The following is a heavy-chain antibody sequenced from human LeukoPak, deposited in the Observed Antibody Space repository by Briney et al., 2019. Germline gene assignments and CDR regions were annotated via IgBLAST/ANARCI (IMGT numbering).Heavy chain of an antibody. V-gene: IGHV3-53*01. CDR3: LTIVETDLDAFDI. CDR1: GFTVSSNY. J-gene: IGHJ3*02. CDR2: IYSGGST. D-gene: IGHD2-21*01. Sequence: PGGSLRLSCAASGFTVSSNYMSWVRQAPGKGLEWVSVIYSGGSTYYADSVKGRFTISRDNSKNTLYLQMNSLRAEDTAVYYCLTIVETDLDAFDIWGQGTKVTVSS.